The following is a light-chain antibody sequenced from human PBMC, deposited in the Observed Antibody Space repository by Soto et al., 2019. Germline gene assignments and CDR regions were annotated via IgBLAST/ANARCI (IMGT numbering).Light chain of an antibody. Sequence: QYTLTQPASVSWSPGHSIIISCSGTSSNIGGYNVVSWYQQHPGKAPKVIVYEGIKRPSGVSDRFSGSTSGSTASLTISGLQAEEEAEYYCCSYVGATNYVFGSGTKVTVL. CDR2: EGI. V-gene: IGLV2-23*01. CDR1: SSNIGGYNV. J-gene: IGLJ1*01. CDR3: CSYVGATNYV.